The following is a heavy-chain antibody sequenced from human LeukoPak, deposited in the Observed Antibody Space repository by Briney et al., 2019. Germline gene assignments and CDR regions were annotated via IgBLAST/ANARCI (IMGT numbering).Heavy chain of an antibody. V-gene: IGHV6-1*01. D-gene: IGHD4-17*01. CDR3: ARSDYGDSSFDF. Sequence: SQTLSLTCAISGDSVSSNSAAWNWIRQSPSRGLEWLGRTYYRFQWYNDYAVSVKSRITIKADTSQNQFSLQLNSVTPEDTAVYYCARSDYGDSSFDFWGQGTLATVSS. CDR1: GDSVSSNSAA. CDR2: TYYRFQWYN. J-gene: IGHJ4*02.